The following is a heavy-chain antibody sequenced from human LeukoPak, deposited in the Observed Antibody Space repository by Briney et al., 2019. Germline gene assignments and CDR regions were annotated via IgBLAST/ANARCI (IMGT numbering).Heavy chain of an antibody. CDR3: AGHLSPILRLSDYYYYMDV. J-gene: IGHJ6*03. V-gene: IGHV5-51*01. Sequence: GESLKISCKGSGYSFTSYWIGWVRQMPGKGLEWMGIIYPGDSDTRYSPSFQGQVTISADKSISTAYLQWSSLKASDTAMYYCAGHLSPILRLSDYYYYMDVWGKGTTVTVSS. CDR2: IYPGDSDT. D-gene: IGHD3-3*01. CDR1: GYSFTSYW.